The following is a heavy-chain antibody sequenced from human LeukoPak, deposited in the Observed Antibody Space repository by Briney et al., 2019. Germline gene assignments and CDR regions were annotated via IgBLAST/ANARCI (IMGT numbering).Heavy chain of an antibody. CDR2: TSYDGSNK. D-gene: IGHD1-26*01. J-gene: IGHJ4*02. V-gene: IGHV3-30*04. Sequence: GGSLRRSCAASGFTFSSYAKHWVRQAPGKGLEWVAVTSYDGSNKYYADSVKGRFTISRDNSKNTLYLQMNSLRAEDTAVYYCARDSPRYSGSYGNYFDYWGQGTLVTVSS. CDR3: ARDSPRYSGSYGNYFDY. CDR1: GFTFSSYA.